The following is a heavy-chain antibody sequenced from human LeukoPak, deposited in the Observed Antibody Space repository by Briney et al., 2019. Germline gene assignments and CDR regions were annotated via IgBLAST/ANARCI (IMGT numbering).Heavy chain of an antibody. D-gene: IGHD2-2*01. CDR1: GFFFTDYS. V-gene: IGHV3-21*01. CDR3: AREGGTRGFYYYMDV. Sequence: GGSLRLSCSASGFFFTDYSMSWVRQAPGKGLEWVSAISSVSTYIYYADSVKGRFTISRDNAKNSLHLQMTSLRAEDTAVYFCAREGGTRGFYYYMDVWGKGTTVTVSS. J-gene: IGHJ6*03. CDR2: ISSVSTYI.